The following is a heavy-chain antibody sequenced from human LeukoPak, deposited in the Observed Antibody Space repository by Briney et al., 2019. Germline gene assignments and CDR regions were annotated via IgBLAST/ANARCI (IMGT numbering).Heavy chain of an antibody. CDR3: AKDRFGCSSTSCYSLDY. J-gene: IGHJ4*02. CDR1: GFTFSSYG. Sequence: GGSLRLSCAASGFTFSSYGMSWVRQAPGKGLEGVSAISGRGGFTYYADSVKGRFTISRDNSKNTLYLQMKSLRAEDTAVYYCAKDRFGCSSTSCYSLDYWGQGTLVTVSS. V-gene: IGHV3-23*01. CDR2: ISGRGGFT. D-gene: IGHD2-2*01.